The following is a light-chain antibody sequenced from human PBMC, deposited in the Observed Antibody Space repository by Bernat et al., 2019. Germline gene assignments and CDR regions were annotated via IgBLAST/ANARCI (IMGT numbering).Light chain of an antibody. V-gene: IGKV1-39*01. J-gene: IGKJ4*01. Sequence: DIQMTQSPSSLSASVGDRVIVSRRASQSITNYLNWYQHRPGKAPKLLIYAASILQSGVPSRFSGRGSGTDFTLTISSLQPEDFATYYCQQSYSIPRTFGGGTKVEI. CDR2: AAS. CDR1: QSITNY. CDR3: QQSYSIPRT.